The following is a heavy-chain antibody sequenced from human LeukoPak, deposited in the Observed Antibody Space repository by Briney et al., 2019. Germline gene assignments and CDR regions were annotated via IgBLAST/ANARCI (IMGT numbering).Heavy chain of an antibody. J-gene: IGHJ4*02. CDR2: INPSGGST. D-gene: IGHD6-13*01. CDR1: GYTFTSYY. V-gene: IGHV1-46*01. Sequence: GASVKVSCKASGYTFTSYYMHWVRQAPGQGLEWMGIINPSGGSTSYAQKFQGRVTMTRDTSTSTVYMELSSLRSEDTAVYYCARDFTNPQQLGLYYFDYWGQGTLVTVSS. CDR3: ARDFTNPQQLGLYYFDY.